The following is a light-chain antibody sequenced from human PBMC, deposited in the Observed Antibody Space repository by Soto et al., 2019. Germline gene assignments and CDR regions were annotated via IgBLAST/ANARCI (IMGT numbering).Light chain of an antibody. Sequence: EIVLTQSPGTLSLSPGERATLSCRVSQSVSSSYLAWYQQKPGQAPKLLIYGVSSRATAIPDRFSGSGSGTDFTLTISRLEPEDFAVYYCQHYGSAPRTFGGGTKVEIK. CDR2: GVS. V-gene: IGKV3-20*01. J-gene: IGKJ4*01. CDR3: QHYGSAPRT. CDR1: QSVSSSY.